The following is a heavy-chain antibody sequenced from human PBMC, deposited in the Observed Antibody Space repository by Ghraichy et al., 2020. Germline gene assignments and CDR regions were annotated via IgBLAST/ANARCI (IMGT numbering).Heavy chain of an antibody. J-gene: IGHJ4*02. CDR3: ARDPPSSWKQWLVYYFDY. Sequence: GGSLRLSCAASGFTFSSYSMNWVRQAPGKGLEWVSYISSSTSTIYYTDSVKGRFTISRDNAKNSLYLQMNSLRDEDTAVYYCARDPPSSWKQWLVYYFDYWGQGTLVTVSS. CDR2: ISSSTSTI. D-gene: IGHD6-19*01. CDR1: GFTFSSYS. V-gene: IGHV3-48*02.